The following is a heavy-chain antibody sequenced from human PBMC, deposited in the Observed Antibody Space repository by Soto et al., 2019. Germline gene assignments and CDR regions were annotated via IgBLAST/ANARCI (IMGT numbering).Heavy chain of an antibody. D-gene: IGHD2-15*01. CDR3: ARHESCSGGSCYPTK. CDR2: IDPSDSYT. CDR1: GYSFTSYW. Sequence: RGESLKISCKGSGYSFTSYWISWVRQMPGKGLEWMGRIDPSDSYTNYSPSFQGHVTISADKSISTAYLQWSSLKASDTAMYYCARHESCSGGSCYPTKWGQGTLVTVSS. V-gene: IGHV5-10-1*01. J-gene: IGHJ4*02.